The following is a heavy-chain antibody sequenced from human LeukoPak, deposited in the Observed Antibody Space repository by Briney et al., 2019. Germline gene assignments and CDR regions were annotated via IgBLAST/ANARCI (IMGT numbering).Heavy chain of an antibody. Sequence: GGSLRLSCAASGFTVSSKYMSWVRQAPGKWLEWVSVIYSGGHTYYADSVKGRFTISRDNSKNTLYLQMNSLRAEDTAVYYCVRGGYGDYPTDYWGQGTLVTVSS. D-gene: IGHD4-17*01. CDR3: VRGGYGDYPTDY. CDR2: IYSGGHT. J-gene: IGHJ4*02. V-gene: IGHV3-66*01. CDR1: GFTVSSKY.